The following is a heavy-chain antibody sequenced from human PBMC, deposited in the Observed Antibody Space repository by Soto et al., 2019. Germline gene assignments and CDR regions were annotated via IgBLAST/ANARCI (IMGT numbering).Heavy chain of an antibody. V-gene: IGHV4-4*07. CDR1: GGTISGYY. CDR2: IYSSGNT. J-gene: IGHJ5*02. D-gene: IGHD3-3*01. Sequence: QVHLQESGPGLVKASETLSLTCSVSGGTISGYYWTWIRQPAGKGLEWIVRIYSSGNTKYNPSLQSRVTMSLDTSNTQFSLRLTSFSASDTAVYCCARGHRFSVWFDLWAHSTLLTVS. CDR3: ARGHRFSVWFDL.